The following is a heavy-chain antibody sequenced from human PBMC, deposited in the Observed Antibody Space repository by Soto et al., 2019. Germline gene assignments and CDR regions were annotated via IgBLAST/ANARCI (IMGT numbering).Heavy chain of an antibody. D-gene: IGHD2-15*01. Sequence: EVQLLESGGGLVQPGGSLRLSCAASGFTFSSYAMSWVRQAPGKGLEWVSTISSSGGSTHYADSVKGRFTISRDNSKNTLYLQMNSLRAEDTAVYYCAKFYGGTSAHTYPIDPRGQGTLVTVSS. J-gene: IGHJ5*02. CDR1: GFTFSSYA. CDR3: AKFYGGTSAHTYPIDP. V-gene: IGHV3-23*01. CDR2: ISSSGGST.